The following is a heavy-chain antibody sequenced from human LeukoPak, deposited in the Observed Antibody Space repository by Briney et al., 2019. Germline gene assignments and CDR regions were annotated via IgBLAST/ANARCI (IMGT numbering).Heavy chain of an antibody. D-gene: IGHD3-22*01. V-gene: IGHV4-34*01. CDR2: INHSGST. CDR1: GGSFSGYY. CDR3: ARVNPYYYDSSGYYYYGMDV. Sequence: SETLSLTCAVYGGSFSGYYWSWIRQPPGKGLEWIGDINHSGSTNYNPSLKSRVTISVDTSKNQFSLKLSSVTAADTAVYYCARVNPYYYDSSGYYYYGMDVWGQGTTVTVSS. J-gene: IGHJ6*02.